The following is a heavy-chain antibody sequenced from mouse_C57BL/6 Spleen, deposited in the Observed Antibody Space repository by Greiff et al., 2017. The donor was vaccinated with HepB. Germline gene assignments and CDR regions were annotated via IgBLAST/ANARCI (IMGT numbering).Heavy chain of an antibody. CDR2: IWSGGST. CDR3: ARDGYYLAY. D-gene: IGHD2-3*01. V-gene: IGHV2-2*01. CDR1: GFSLTSYG. Sequence: QVQLKESGPGLVQPSQSLSITCTVSGFSLTSYGVHWVRQSPGKGLEWLGVIWSGGSTDYNAAFISRLSISKDNSKSQVFFKMNSLQADDTAIYYCARDGYYLAYWGQGTLVTVSA. J-gene: IGHJ3*01.